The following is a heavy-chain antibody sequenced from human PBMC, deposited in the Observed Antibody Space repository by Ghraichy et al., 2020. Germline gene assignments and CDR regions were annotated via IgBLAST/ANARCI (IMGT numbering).Heavy chain of an antibody. J-gene: IGHJ4*02. Sequence: LSLTCTVSGGSISSGSYFWSWIRQPAGKGLQWIGRIYPSGSSNYNPSLTSRVTMSVDTSKNQFSLKLNSVTAADTAVYYCARTGSGSLFDYWGQGTLVTVSS. D-gene: IGHD1-26*01. CDR1: GGSISSGSYF. V-gene: IGHV4-61*02. CDR3: ARTGSGSLFDY. CDR2: IYPSGSS.